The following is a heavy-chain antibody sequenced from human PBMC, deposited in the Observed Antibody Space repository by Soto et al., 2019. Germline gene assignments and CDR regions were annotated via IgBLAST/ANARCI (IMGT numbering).Heavy chain of an antibody. V-gene: IGHV1-18*01. CDR2: ISAYNGNT. Sequence: GASVKVSCKASGYTFTSYGISWVRQAPGQGLEWMGWISAYNGNTNYAQKLQGRVTMTTDTSTSTAYMELRSLRSDDTAVYYCARAPPTNHYYYYYYYMDVWGKGTTVTVSS. J-gene: IGHJ6*03. CDR1: GYTFTSYG. CDR3: ARAPPTNHYYYYYYYMDV. D-gene: IGHD2-8*01.